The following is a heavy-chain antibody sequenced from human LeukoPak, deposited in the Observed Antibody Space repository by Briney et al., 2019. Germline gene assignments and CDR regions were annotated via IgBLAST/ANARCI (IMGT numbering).Heavy chain of an antibody. D-gene: IGHD3-3*01. CDR2: IYYSGST. J-gene: IGHJ4*02. Sequence: PSETLSLTCTVSGGSISSYYWSWIRQPPGKGLEWIGYIYYSGSTNYNPSLKSRVTISVDTSKNQFSLKLSSVTAVDTAVYYCAREESDFWSGSLDYWGQGTLVTVSS. CDR3: AREESDFWSGSLDY. CDR1: GGSISSYY. V-gene: IGHV4-59*01.